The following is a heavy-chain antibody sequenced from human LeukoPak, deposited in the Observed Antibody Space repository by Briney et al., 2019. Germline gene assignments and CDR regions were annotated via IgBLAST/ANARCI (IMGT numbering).Heavy chain of an antibody. D-gene: IGHD1-1*01. Sequence: VASVKVSCKASGYTFTGYYMHWVRQAPGQGLEWMGWINPNSGGTNYAQKFQGRVTMTRDTSIGTAYMELSRLRSDDTAVYYCARRFPLEATGTDGYWGQGTLVTVSS. V-gene: IGHV1-2*02. CDR3: ARRFPLEATGTDGY. CDR2: INPNSGGT. J-gene: IGHJ4*02. CDR1: GYTFTGYY.